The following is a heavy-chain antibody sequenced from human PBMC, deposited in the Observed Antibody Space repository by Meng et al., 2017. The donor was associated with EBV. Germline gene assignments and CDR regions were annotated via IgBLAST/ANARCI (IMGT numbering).Heavy chain of an antibody. V-gene: IGHV1-69*01. CDR1: GGPFRYYA. CDR3: ASESGRGYTPDY. CDR2: FLPRLGAP. Sequence: QGQLVKSAAVVKKPGSSVTVSCNTSGGPFRYYAISWVRQAPGQGLEWLGGFLPRLGAPNYAQKFHGRVKITADESTSTHYMDLSSLRSEDTAIYYCASESGRGYTPDYWGQGTLVTVSS. J-gene: IGHJ4*02. D-gene: IGHD3-10*01.